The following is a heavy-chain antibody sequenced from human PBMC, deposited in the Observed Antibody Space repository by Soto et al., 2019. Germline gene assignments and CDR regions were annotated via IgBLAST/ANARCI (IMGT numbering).Heavy chain of an antibody. CDR3: ARDRSMIVVVPGY. CDR2: ISYDGSNK. J-gene: IGHJ4*02. D-gene: IGHD3-22*01. Sequence: QVQLVESGGGVVQPGRSLRLSCAASVFTFSSYAMHWVRQAPGKGLEWVSFISYDGSNKYYADSVKGRFTISRDNSKNTLYLQMNSLRAEDTAVYYCARDRSMIVVVPGYWGQGTLVTVSS. CDR1: VFTFSSYA. V-gene: IGHV3-30-3*01.